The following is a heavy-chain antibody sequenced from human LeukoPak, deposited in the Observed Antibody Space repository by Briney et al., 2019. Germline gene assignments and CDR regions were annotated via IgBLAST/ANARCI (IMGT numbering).Heavy chain of an antibody. J-gene: IGHJ5*02. CDR1: GFTFSSYA. Sequence: QSGRSLRLSCAASGFTFSSYAMHWVRQAPGEGLEWVAVIWYDGSNKYYADSAKGRFTISRDNSKNTLYLQMDSLGAEDTAVYYCAKAGTFSYGSQFDPWGQGTLVIVSS. V-gene: IGHV3-33*03. CDR2: IWYDGSNK. D-gene: IGHD3-16*01. CDR3: AKAGTFSYGSQFDP.